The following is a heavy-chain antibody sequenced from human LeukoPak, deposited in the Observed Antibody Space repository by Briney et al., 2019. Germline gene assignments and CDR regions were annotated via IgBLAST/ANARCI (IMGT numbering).Heavy chain of an antibody. Sequence: PGGSLRLSCAASGFTFSSYGMYWVRQAPGKGLEWVAVISYDGSNKYYADSVKGRFTISRDNSKNTLYLQMNSLRAEDMAVYYCAKDLWELPYYGMDVWGQGTTVTVSS. CDR3: AKDLWELPYYGMDV. V-gene: IGHV3-30*18. D-gene: IGHD1-26*01. CDR2: ISYDGSNK. J-gene: IGHJ6*02. CDR1: GFTFSSYG.